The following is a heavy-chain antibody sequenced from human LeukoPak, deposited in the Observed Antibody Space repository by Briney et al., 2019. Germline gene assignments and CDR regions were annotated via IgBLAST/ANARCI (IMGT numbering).Heavy chain of an antibody. D-gene: IGHD4-11*01. CDR1: GGSISSYY. CDR2: IFYSGST. J-gene: IGHJ2*01. CDR3: AGYGNYWDWYFDL. Sequence: SETLSLTCTVSGGSISSYYWSWIRQPPGKGLEWIGYIFYSGSTNYNPSLKSRVTISIDTSKNQISLRLTSVTAADTAVYYCAGYGNYWDWYFDLWGRGTLVTVSS. V-gene: IGHV4-59*01.